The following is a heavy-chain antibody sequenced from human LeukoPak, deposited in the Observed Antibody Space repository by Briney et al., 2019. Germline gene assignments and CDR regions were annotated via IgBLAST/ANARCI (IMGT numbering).Heavy chain of an antibody. D-gene: IGHD2-2*01. J-gene: IGHJ4*02. CDR2: ISGSSSYI. CDR3: ARVNDIVVVPAAIDY. Sequence: GGSLRLSCAASGFTFSSYSMNWVRQAPGKGLEWVSSISGSSSYIYYADSVKGRFTISRDNAKNSLYLQMNSLRAEDTAVYYCARVNDIVVVPAAIDYWGQGTLVTVSS. CDR1: GFTFSSYS. V-gene: IGHV3-21*01.